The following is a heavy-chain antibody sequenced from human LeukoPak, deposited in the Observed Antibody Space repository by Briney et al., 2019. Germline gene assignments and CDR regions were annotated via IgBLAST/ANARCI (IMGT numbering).Heavy chain of an antibody. D-gene: IGHD3-22*01. CDR2: ISSSGSTI. Sequence: GGSLRLSCAASGFTFSDYYMSWIRQAPGKGLEWVSYISSSGSTIYYADSVKGRITISRDNAKNSLYLQMNSLRAEDTAVYYCARVFNYYDSSGYCSDWGQGTLVTVSS. CDR1: GFTFSDYY. CDR3: ARVFNYYDSSGYCSD. J-gene: IGHJ4*02. V-gene: IGHV3-11*04.